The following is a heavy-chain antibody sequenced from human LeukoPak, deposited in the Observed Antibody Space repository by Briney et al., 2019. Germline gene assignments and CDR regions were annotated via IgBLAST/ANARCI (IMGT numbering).Heavy chain of an antibody. CDR1: GFNIAAYA. V-gene: IGHV3-43*02. CDR3: AIAYESGSFYRAFAY. J-gene: IGHJ4*02. Sequence: GGSLRLSCAASGFNIAAYAMYWVRQPPGKSMEWVSLISGDSDIRYSAASVKGRFAISRDNSKNSLYLQMNSLTTEDTALYYCAIAYESGSFYRAFAYWGQGALVTVSS. D-gene: IGHD3-10*01. CDR2: ISGDSDIR.